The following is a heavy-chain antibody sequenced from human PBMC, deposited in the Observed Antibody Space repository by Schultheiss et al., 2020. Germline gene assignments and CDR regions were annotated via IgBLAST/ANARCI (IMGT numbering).Heavy chain of an antibody. CDR3: ARGSSGRGYTPIDY. Sequence: ASVKVSCKASGGTFSSYAISWVRQATGQGLEWMGWINPNSGGTNYAQKFQGRVTMTRDTSISTAYMELSRLRSDDTAVYYCARGSSGRGYTPIDYWGQGTLVNVSS. D-gene: IGHD3-10*01. CDR1: GGTFSSYA. J-gene: IGHJ4*02. V-gene: IGHV1-2*02. CDR2: INPNSGGT.